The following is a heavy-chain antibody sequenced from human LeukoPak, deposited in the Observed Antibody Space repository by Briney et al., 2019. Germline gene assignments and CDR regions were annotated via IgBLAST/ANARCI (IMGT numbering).Heavy chain of an antibody. CDR3: ARRGYNYGYGWFDP. D-gene: IGHD5-18*01. CDR1: GYSISSGYY. CDR2: IYYSGST. V-gene: IGHV4-38-2*01. Sequence: SETLSLTCAVSGYSISSGYYWGWIRQPPGKGLEWIGTIYYSGSTYYNPSLKSRVTISVDTSKNQFSLKLTSVTAADTAVYYCARRGYNYGYGWFDPWGQGTLVTVSS. J-gene: IGHJ5*02.